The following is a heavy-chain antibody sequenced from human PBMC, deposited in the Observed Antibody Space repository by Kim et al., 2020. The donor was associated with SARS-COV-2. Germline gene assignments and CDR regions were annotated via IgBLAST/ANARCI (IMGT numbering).Heavy chain of an antibody. J-gene: IGHJ3*02. V-gene: IGHV4-59*01. CDR1: GGSISSYY. CDR3: ARGLPSWRGMGFYAFDI. Sequence: SETLSLTCTVSGGSISSYYWSWIRQPPGKGLEWIGYIYYSGSTNYNPSLKSRVTISVDTSKNQFSLKLSSVTAADTAVYYCARGLPSWRGMGFYAFDIWGQGTMVTVSS. D-gene: IGHD2-8*02. CDR2: IYYSGST.